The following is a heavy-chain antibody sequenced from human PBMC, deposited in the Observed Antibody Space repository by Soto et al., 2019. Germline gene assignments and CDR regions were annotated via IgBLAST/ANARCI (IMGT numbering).Heavy chain of an antibody. V-gene: IGHV1-69*01. CDR2: FIPIFGTE. J-gene: IGHJ4*02. CDR3: ARLTGVQIDY. CDR1: GDTFSSYA. D-gene: IGHD7-27*01. Sequence: QVQLVRSGAEVKKPGSSVKVSCKASGDTFSSYAISWVRQAPGQGLEWMGGFIPIFGTENYAQKLQGRVTITADESTSTAYRELSSLRSEETAVYYWARLTGVQIDYWGQGTLVTVSS.